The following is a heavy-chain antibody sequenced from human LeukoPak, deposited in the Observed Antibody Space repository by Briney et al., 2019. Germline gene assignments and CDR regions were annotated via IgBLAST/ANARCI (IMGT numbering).Heavy chain of an antibody. J-gene: IGHJ4*02. CDR2: ISSSGSTI. V-gene: IGHV3-11*04. D-gene: IGHD6-13*01. CDR3: ARDHLEYSSSWYSWGSSTSKFDY. CDR1: GFTFSDYY. Sequence: GGSLRLPRAASGFTFSDYYMSWIRQAPGKGLEWVSYISSSGSTIYYADSVKGRFTISRDNAKNSLYLQMNSLRAEDTAVYYCARDHLEYSSSWYSWGSSTSKFDYWGQGTLVTVSS.